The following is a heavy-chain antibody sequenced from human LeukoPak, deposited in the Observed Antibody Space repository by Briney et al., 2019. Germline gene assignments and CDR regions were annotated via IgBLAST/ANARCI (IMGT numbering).Heavy chain of an antibody. V-gene: IGHV1-18*01. CDR2: ISAYNGNT. J-gene: IGHJ5*02. CDR3: ARDPRNYDYVWGSKGWFDP. CDR1: GYTFTSYG. Sequence: ASVKVSCKASGYTFTSYGISWVRQAPGQGVEWMGWISAYNGNTNYAQKLQGRVTMTTDTSTSTAYMELRSLRSDDTAVYYCARDPRNYDYVWGSKGWFDPWGQGTLVTVSS. D-gene: IGHD3-16*01.